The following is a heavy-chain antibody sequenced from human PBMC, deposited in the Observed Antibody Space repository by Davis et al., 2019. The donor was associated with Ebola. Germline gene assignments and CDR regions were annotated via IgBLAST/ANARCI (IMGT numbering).Heavy chain of an antibody. CDR3: TTVGGYSYGGPDY. V-gene: IGHV3-15*01. CDR2: IKSKTDGGTT. CDR1: GFTFSSYA. Sequence: GGSLRLSCAASGFTFSSYAMSWVRQAPGKGLEWVGRIKSKTDGGTTDYAAPVKGRFTISRDDSKNTLYLQMNSLKTEDTAVYYCTTVGGYSYGGPDYWGQGTLVTVSS. J-gene: IGHJ4*02. D-gene: IGHD5-18*01.